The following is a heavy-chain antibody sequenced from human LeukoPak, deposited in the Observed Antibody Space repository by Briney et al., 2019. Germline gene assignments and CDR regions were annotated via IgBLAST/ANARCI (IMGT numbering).Heavy chain of an antibody. CDR2: INPNSGDT. J-gene: IGHJ4*02. Sequence: ASVKVSCKASTYTFTDNSLHWLRQAPGQGPQWMGWINPNSGDTNYARNFQDRVTLTMDTSLSTAYMELTSLRSGDTAMYYCAIENSFVSGSYNFDSWGQGTLVTVSS. CDR1: TYTFTDNS. D-gene: IGHD3-10*01. V-gene: IGHV1-2*02. CDR3: AIENSFVSGSYNFDS.